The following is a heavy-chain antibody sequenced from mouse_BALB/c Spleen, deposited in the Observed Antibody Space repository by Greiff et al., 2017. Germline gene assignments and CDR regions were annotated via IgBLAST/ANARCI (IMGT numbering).Heavy chain of an antibody. V-gene: IGHV1-5*01. CDR1: GYTFTSYW. J-gene: IGHJ3*01. CDR3: TRRFYYDYDTGWFAY. D-gene: IGHD2-4*01. CDR2: IYPGNSDT. Sequence: VHVKQSGTVLARPGASVKMSCKASGYTFTSYWMHWVKQRPGQGLEWIGAIYPGNSDTSYNQKFKGKAKLTAVTSTSTAYMELSSLTNEDSAVYYCTRRFYYDYDTGWFAYWGQGTLVTVSA.